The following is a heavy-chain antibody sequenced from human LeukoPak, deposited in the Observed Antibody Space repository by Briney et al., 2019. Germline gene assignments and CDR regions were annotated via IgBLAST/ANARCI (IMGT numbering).Heavy chain of an antibody. Sequence: RASVKVSCKASGYTFTSYAMHWVRQAPGQRLEWMGWINAGNGNTKYSQKFQGRVTITRDTSASTAYMELSSLRSEDTAVYYCARPEQFPPNAYYFDYWGQGTLVTVSS. J-gene: IGHJ4*02. V-gene: IGHV1-3*01. D-gene: IGHD6-19*01. CDR2: INAGNGNT. CDR1: GYTFTSYA. CDR3: ARPEQFPPNAYYFDY.